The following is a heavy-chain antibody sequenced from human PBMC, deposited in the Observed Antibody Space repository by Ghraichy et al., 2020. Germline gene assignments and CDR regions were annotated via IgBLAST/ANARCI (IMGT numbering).Heavy chain of an antibody. D-gene: IGHD1-26*01. V-gene: IGHV3-7*01. CDR3: ARARGGWCTTTNCFAEYAEY. CDR1: EFSFNKFW. Sequence: GGSLRLSCVGSEFSFNKFWMSWVRQAPGKGLEWVASIKQGGGEKHYADSLKGRIAISRDNTQNSLLLQLDSLRVDDTAVYYCARARGGWCTTTNCFAEYAEYWGEGTLVTVSS. CDR2: IKQGGGEK. J-gene: IGHJ4*02.